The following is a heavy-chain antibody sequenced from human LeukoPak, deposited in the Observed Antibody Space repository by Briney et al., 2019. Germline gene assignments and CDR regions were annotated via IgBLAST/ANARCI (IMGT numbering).Heavy chain of an antibody. V-gene: IGHV4-61*01. CDR3: ARDQDYYFDY. J-gene: IGHJ4*02. D-gene: IGHD3/OR15-3a*01. CDR2: IYYNGNT. CDR1: GDSVSSGSYY. Sequence: SETLSLTCTVSGDSVSSGSYYWSWIRQPPGKGLEWIGYIYYNGNTNYNPSLKSRVTISVDTSKNQFSLKLSSVTAADTAVYYCARDQDYYFDYWGQGTLVTVSS.